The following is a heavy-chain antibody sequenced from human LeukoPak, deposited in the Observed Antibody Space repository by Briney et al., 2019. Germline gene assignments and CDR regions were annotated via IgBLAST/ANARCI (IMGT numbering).Heavy chain of an antibody. V-gene: IGHV1-2*04. J-gene: IGHJ4*02. CDR3: ARGDSSGWYGDY. CDR2: INPNSGGT. Sequence: XHWVRXAPXQXXXXMGSINPNSGGTNYAQKFQGWVTMTRDTSISTAYMELSRLRSDDTAVYYCARGDSSGWYGDYWGQGTLVTVSS. D-gene: IGHD6-19*01.